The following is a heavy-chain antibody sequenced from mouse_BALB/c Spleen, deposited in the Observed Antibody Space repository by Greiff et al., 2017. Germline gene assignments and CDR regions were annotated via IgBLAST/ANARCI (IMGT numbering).Heavy chain of an antibody. J-gene: IGHJ4*01. CDR3: TRGTGLNYYAMDY. Sequence: EVQLVESGGGLVKPGGSLKLSCAASGFTFSSYTMSWVRQTPEKRLEWVATISSGGSYTYYPDSVKGRFTISRDNAKNTLYLQMSSLKSEDTAMYYCTRGTGLNYYAMDYWGQGTSVTVSS. CDR1: GFTFSSYT. CDR2: ISSGGSYT. V-gene: IGHV5-6-4*01. D-gene: IGHD4-1*01.